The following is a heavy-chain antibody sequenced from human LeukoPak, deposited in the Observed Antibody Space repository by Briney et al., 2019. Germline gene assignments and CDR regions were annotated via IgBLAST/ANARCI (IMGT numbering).Heavy chain of an antibody. D-gene: IGHD3-10*01. V-gene: IGHV3-23*01. CDR1: GFTFSSYA. CDR3: AKGYGSGSYVSTA. J-gene: IGHJ4*02. Sequence: GGSLRLSCAASGFTFSSYAMSWVRQAPGKGLEWVSAISGSGGSTYYADSVKGRFIISRDNSKNTLYLQMNSPRAEDTAVYYCAKGYGSGSYVSTAWGQGTLVTVSS. CDR2: ISGSGGST.